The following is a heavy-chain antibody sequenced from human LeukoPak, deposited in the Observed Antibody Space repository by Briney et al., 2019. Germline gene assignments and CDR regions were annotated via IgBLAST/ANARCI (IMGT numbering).Heavy chain of an antibody. J-gene: IGHJ4*02. Sequence: ASVTVSCTASGYTFTGYYMHWVRQAPGQGLEWMGWINPNSGGTNYAQKFQGRVTMTRDTSISTAYMELSRLRSDDTAVYYCARDRRSSYERGDPGYWGQGTLVTVSS. V-gene: IGHV1-2*02. CDR1: GYTFTGYY. D-gene: IGHD5-12*01. CDR3: ARDRRSSYERGDPGY. CDR2: INPNSGGT.